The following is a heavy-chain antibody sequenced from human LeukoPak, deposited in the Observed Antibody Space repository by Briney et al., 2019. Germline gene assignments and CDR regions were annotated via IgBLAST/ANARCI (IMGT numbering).Heavy chain of an antibody. Sequence: SETLSLTCAVYGGSFSGYYWSWIRQPPGKGLEWNGEINHSGSTNYNPSLKSRVTISVDTCKNQFSLKLSSVTAADTAVYYCARGGYGLYCSSTSCYFPFDPWGQGTLVTVSS. D-gene: IGHD2-2*01. J-gene: IGHJ5*02. V-gene: IGHV4-34*01. CDR2: INHSGST. CDR1: GGSFSGYY. CDR3: ARGGYGLYCSSTSCYFPFDP.